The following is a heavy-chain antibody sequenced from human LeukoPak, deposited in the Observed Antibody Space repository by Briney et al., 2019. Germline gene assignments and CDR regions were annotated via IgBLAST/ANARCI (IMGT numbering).Heavy chain of an antibody. V-gene: IGHV1-18*01. CDR2: ISGFNDNT. CDR3: ARCSAATCFPLDFDF. J-gene: IGHJ4*02. D-gene: IGHD2-15*01. Sequence: ASVKVSCKASGYDFNRFAINWVRQAPGQGPEWMGWISGFNDNTAYAQKLQDRVTMTTDKSTSTAYMELRSLRSDDTAMYYCARCSAATCFPLDFDFWGQGTLVTVSS. CDR1: GYDFNRFA.